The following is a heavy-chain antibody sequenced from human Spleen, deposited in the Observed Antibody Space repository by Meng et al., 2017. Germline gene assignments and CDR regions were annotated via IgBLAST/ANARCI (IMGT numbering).Heavy chain of an antibody. CDR2: IYYSGST. Sequence: SETLSLTCTVSGGSISSSSYYWGWIRQPPGKGLEWIGSIYYSGSTYYNPSLKSRVTISVDTSKNQFSLKLNSVTAADTAVYYCARGGAVAGLPWYFDLWGRGTLVTVSS. J-gene: IGHJ2*01. V-gene: IGHV4-39*07. CDR3: ARGGAVAGLPWYFDL. D-gene: IGHD6-19*01. CDR1: GGSISSSSYY.